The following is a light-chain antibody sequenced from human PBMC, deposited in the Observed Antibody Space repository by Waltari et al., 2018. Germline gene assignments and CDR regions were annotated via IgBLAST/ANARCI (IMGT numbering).Light chain of an antibody. CDR2: GAS. CDR3: QQYGGSPWT. J-gene: IGKJ5*01. CDR1: QTVSSND. Sequence: EIVLTQSPGPLSLSPGERATLSCRASQTVSSNDLAWFQQKSGQAPKLLIFGASTRATGIPDRFSGSGSGTDFTLTISRLEPEDFAVYYCQQYGGSPWTFGQGTRLEMK. V-gene: IGKV3-20*01.